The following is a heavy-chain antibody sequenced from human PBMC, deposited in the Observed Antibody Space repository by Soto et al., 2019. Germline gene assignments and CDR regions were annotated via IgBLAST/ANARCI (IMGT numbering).Heavy chain of an antibody. V-gene: IGHV1-69*13. CDR1: GGTFSSYA. J-gene: IGHJ5*02. CDR2: IIPIFGTA. CDR3: AREWIVVVVAAKGAHEAGFRFDP. D-gene: IGHD2-15*01. Sequence: ASVKVSCKASGGTFSSYAISWVRQAPGQGLEWMGGIIPIFGTANYAQKFQGRVTITADESTSTAYMELSSLRSEDTAVYYCAREWIVVVVAAKGAHEAGFRFDPWGQGTLVTVSS.